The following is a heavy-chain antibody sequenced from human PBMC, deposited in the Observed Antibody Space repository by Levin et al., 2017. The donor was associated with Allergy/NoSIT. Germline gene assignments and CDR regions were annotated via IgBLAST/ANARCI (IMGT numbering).Heavy chain of an antibody. CDR3: ARSGLYYYDSSWVVRSLYYYGMDV. J-gene: IGHJ6*02. V-gene: IGHV4-34*01. CDR2: INHSGST. CDR1: GGSFSGYY. Sequence: SETLSLTCAVYGGSFSGYYWSWIRQPPGKGLEWIGEINHSGSTNYNPSLKSRVTISVDTSKNQFSLKLSSVTAADTAVYYCARSGLYYYDSSWVVRSLYYYGMDVWGQGTTVTVSS. D-gene: IGHD3-22*01.